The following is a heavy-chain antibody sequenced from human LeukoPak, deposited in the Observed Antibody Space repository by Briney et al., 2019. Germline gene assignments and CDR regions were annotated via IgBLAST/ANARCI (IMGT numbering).Heavy chain of an antibody. J-gene: IGHJ6*03. V-gene: IGHV3-43*01. CDR2: ISWDGDNT. Sequence: GGSLRLSCAASGFTFDDYTMHWVRQAPGKGLEWVSLISWDGDNTYYADSVKGRFTISRDNSKNTLYLQMNSLRAEDTAVYYCAKDPWIGTKYYYYYYMDVWGKGTTVTVSS. CDR3: AKDPWIGTKYYYYYYMDV. D-gene: IGHD5-12*01. CDR1: GFTFDDYT.